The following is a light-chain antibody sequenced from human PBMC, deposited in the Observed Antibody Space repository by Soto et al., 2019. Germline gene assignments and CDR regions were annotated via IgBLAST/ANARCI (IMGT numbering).Light chain of an antibody. J-gene: IGKJ4*01. Sequence: EIVLTQSPATLSLSPGERATLSCRASQSVSSYLAWYQQKPGPAPRLLIYDASNSATDIPARFRGSGSGTDFTLTISSLEPEDVAVYYCQQRSNWPSLTFGGGTKVEIK. V-gene: IGKV3-11*01. CDR2: DAS. CDR3: QQRSNWPSLT. CDR1: QSVSSY.